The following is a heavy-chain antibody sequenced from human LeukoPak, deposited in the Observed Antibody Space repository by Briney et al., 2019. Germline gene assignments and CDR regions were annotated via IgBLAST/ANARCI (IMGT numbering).Heavy chain of an antibody. D-gene: IGHD6-13*01. Sequence: PSETLSLICSVSGDSISMHYWSWIRQPPGKGLEWIGYIDHTGSTNYNPSLNSRVTISRDTSKDHFSLELSSVTAADTAVYFCARGRVSSSSWSSTYYYYFYMDVWGKGTTVTVSS. CDR2: IDHTGST. V-gene: IGHV4-59*11. CDR3: ARGRVSSSSWSSTYYYYFYMDV. CDR1: GDSISMHY. J-gene: IGHJ6*03.